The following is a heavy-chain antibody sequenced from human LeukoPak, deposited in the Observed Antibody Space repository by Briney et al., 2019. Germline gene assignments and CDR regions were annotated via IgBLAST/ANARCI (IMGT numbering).Heavy chain of an antibody. CDR1: GGSISSYY. V-gene: IGHV4-59*01. CDR3: ARRNTGPADV. CDR2: IYYTGTT. J-gene: IGHJ6*02. D-gene: IGHD1-14*01. Sequence: PSETLSLTCTVSGGSISSYYWSWIRQPPGKGLEWIGYIYYTGTTDYNPSLKSRVTISVDTSKNQFSLKLGSVTAADTAVYNCARRNTGPADVWGQGTTVTVSS.